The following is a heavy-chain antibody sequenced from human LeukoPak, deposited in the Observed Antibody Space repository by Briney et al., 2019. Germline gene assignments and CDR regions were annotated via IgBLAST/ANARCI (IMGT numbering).Heavy chain of an antibody. CDR2: ISGSGGST. D-gene: IGHD3-22*01. V-gene: IGHV3-23*01. CDR1: GFTFTSHW. CDR3: AKHSSGYYYGSWFDP. J-gene: IGHJ5*02. Sequence: GGSLRLSCAASGFTFTSHWMSWVRQAPGKGLGGVSAISGSGGSTYYADSVKGRFTISRDNSKNTLYLQMNSLRAEDTAVYYCAKHSSGYYYGSWFDPWGQGTLVTVSS.